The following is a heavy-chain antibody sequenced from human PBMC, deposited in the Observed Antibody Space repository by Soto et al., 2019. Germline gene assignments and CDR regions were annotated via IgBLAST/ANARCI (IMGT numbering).Heavy chain of an antibody. CDR3: ARAIRKKDIVVVVAATSGVYYYYMDV. V-gene: IGHV1-8*01. J-gene: IGHJ6*03. D-gene: IGHD2-15*01. CDR2: MNPNSGNT. CDR1: GYTFTSYD. Sequence: ASVKVSCKASGYTFTSYDINWLRQATGQGLEWMGWMNPNSGNTGYAQKFQGRVTMTRNTSISTAYMELSSLRSEDTAVYYCARAIRKKDIVVVVAATSGVYYYYMDVWGKGTTVTVSS.